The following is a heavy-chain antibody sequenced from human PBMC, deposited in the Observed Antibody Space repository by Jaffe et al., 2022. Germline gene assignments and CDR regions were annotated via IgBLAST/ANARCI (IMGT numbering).Heavy chain of an antibody. D-gene: IGHD3-22*01. CDR3: ARNYERDDSSGYYFGWFDP. J-gene: IGHJ5*02. CDR2: IIPIFGTA. V-gene: IGHV1-69*01. CDR1: GGTFSSYA. Sequence: QVQLVQSGAEVKKPGSSVKVSCKASGGTFSSYAISWVRQAPGQGLEWMGGIIPIFGTANYAQKFQGRVTITADESTSTAYMELSSLRSEDTAVYYCARNYERDDSSGYYFGWFDPWGQGTLVTVSS.